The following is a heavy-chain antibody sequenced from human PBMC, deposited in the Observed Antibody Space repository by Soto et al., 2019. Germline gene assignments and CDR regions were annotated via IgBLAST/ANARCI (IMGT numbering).Heavy chain of an antibody. CDR1: SGSISGYY. J-gene: IGHJ6*03. V-gene: IGHV4-59*08. Sequence: QVQLQESGPGLVKPSETLSLSCTVSSGSISGYYWSWIRQPPGKGLEWIGSIYSSGTTYYNPSLKSRVTMSVDTSKIQFSLNLSSVTAADTAVYYCARQASYVFWDGRFYYNYYMDVWGKGTPVTVSS. CDR3: ARQASYVFWDGRFYYNYYMDV. CDR2: IYSSGTT. D-gene: IGHD3-3*01.